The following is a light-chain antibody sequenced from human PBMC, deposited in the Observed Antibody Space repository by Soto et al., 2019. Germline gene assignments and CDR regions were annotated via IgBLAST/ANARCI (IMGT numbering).Light chain of an antibody. CDR2: ATS. CDR1: QSVSGK. V-gene: IGKV3-15*01. J-gene: IGKJ3*01. CDR3: QQYDNWPFT. Sequence: EIVMTQSPATLSVSPGERATLSCRASQSVSGKLAWYQQKPGQAPRLLIHATSTRATGIPARFSGSGSGTESTLTISSLQSEDFALYYCQQYDNWPFTFGPGTKVDIK.